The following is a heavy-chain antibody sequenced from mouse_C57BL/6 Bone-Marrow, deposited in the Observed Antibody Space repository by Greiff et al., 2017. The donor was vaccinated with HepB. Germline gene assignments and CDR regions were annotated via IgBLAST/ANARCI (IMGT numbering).Heavy chain of an antibody. J-gene: IGHJ3*01. Sequence: QVQLKQPGAELVKPGASVKLSCKASGYTFTSYWMHWVKQRPGQGLEWIGMIHPNSGSTNYNEKFKSKATLTVDKSSSTAYMQLSSLTSEDSAVYYCARDDGSSLFAYWGQGTLVTVSA. D-gene: IGHD1-1*01. CDR2: IHPNSGST. V-gene: IGHV1-64*01. CDR3: ARDDGSSLFAY. CDR1: GYTFTSYW.